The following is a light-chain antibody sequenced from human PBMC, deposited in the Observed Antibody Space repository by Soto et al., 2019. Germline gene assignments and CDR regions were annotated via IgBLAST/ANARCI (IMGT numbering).Light chain of an antibody. CDR1: HSVSTY. Sequence: EIVLTQSPATLSFSPGERATLSCRASHSVSTYLAWYQQRPGQAPRLLIYDASYRATDIPPRFSGSGSGTDFTLTISSLEPEDFAVYYCQQRRSWPPTITFGQGTRLEIK. V-gene: IGKV3-11*01. J-gene: IGKJ5*01. CDR2: DAS. CDR3: QQRRSWPPTIT.